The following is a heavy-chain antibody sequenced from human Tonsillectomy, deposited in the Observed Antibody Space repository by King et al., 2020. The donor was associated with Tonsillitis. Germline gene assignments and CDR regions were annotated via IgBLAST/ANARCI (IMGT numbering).Heavy chain of an antibody. CDR3: ATAPPFTMVRVAIIHYFDY. CDR1: GFTFDDYA. CDR2: ISWNSGSI. V-gene: IGHV3-9*01. J-gene: IGHJ4*02. Sequence: VQLVESGGGLVQPGRSLRLSCAASGFTFDDYAMHWVRQAPGKGLEWVSGISWNSGSIGYGDSVKGRFTISRDNAKNSLYLQMNSMRAEDTALYYCATAPPFTMVRVAIIHYFDYWGQGTLVTVSS. D-gene: IGHD3-10*01.